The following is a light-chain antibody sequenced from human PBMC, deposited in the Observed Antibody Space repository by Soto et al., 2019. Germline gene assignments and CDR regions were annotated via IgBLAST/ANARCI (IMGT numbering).Light chain of an antibody. CDR3: QTWGADIVV. V-gene: IGLV4-69*01. Sequence: QPVLTQSPSASASLGASVKLTCTLSSGHSSYAIAWHQQQPEKGPRYLMKVDTDGSHNKGDGIPDRFSGSSSGAERYLTISSLHSEDEADYYCQTWGADIVVFGGGTQLTVL. CDR2: VDTDGSH. J-gene: IGLJ7*01. CDR1: SGHSSYA.